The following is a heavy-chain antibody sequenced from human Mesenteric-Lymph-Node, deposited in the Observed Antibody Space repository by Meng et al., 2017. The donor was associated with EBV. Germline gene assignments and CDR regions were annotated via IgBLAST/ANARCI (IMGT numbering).Heavy chain of an antibody. J-gene: IGHJ4*02. D-gene: IGHD6-19*01. CDR3: ARNVGSGSSTEFDF. V-gene: IGHV4-39*01. CDR1: GGSSSSSSDY. Sequence: HLEQWGAGLLTPSDTLPLPSTVPGGSSSSSSDYWGWVRQHPGKGLEWMGYVYSRGSTYYNPSLKSRVTISLDTSKNQFSLRLTSVTAADTAVYYCARNVGSGSSTEFDFWGQGTLVTVSS. CDR2: VYSRGST.